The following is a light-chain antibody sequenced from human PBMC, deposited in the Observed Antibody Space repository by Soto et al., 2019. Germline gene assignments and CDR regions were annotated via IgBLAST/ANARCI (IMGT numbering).Light chain of an antibody. CDR3: QTWGTGPWV. J-gene: IGLJ3*02. CDR1: SGHSSYA. Sequence: QPVLTQSPSASASLGASVKLTCTLSSGHSSYAIAWHQQQPEKGPRSLMKLNSDGSHSKGDGIPDRFSGSSSGAERYLTISSPQSEDEADYYCQTWGTGPWVFGGGTKVTVL. CDR2: LNSDGSH. V-gene: IGLV4-69*01.